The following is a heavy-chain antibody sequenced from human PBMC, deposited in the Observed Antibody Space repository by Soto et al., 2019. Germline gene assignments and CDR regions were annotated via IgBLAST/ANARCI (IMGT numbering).Heavy chain of an antibody. CDR3: ARASYYYGSGSYYNPPFDY. D-gene: IGHD3-10*01. CDR1: GYTFTSYG. CDR2: ISAYNGNT. V-gene: IGHV1-18*01. Sequence: QVQLVQSGAEVKKPGASVKVSCKASGYTFTSYGISWVRQAPGQGLEWMGWISAYNGNTNYAQKLQGRVTMTTDTSTRTAYMEMRSLRSDDTSVHYCARASYYYGSGSYYNPPFDYWGQGTLVTVSS. J-gene: IGHJ4*02.